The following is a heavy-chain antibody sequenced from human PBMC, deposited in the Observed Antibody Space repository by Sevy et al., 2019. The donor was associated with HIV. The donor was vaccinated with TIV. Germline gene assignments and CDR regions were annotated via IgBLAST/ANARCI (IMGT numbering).Heavy chain of an antibody. J-gene: IGHJ4*02. D-gene: IGHD3-3*01. CDR2: IKQDGSYK. CDR1: GFTFSSYW. V-gene: IGHV3-7*01. CDR3: ARGGETLYGLCSGYYTASVVDY. Sequence: GGSLRLSCAASGFTFSSYWMSWVRQAPGKGLEWVANIKQDGSYKYYVDSVKGRFTISRDNAKNSLYLQMNSLRAEDTALDYCARGGETLYGLCSGYYTASVVDYWGQGTLVTVSS.